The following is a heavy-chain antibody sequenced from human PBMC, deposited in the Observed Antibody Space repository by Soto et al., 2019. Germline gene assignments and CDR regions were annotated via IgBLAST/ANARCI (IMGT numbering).Heavy chain of an antibody. CDR1: GFTFSSSA. Sequence: QVQLVESGGGVVQPGRSLRLSCAASGFTFSSSAMHWVRQAPGEGLEWVAVISYNGGNEYYAESVKGRFTISRDNSKNTLYLQINSVRAEDTSVYYCAGRAVADTDYWGQGTLVTVSS. V-gene: IGHV3-30-3*01. CDR2: ISYNGGNE. J-gene: IGHJ4*02. D-gene: IGHD6-19*01. CDR3: AGRAVADTDY.